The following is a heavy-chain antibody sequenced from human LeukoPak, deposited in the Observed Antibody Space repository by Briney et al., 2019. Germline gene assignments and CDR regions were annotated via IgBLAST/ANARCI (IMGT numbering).Heavy chain of an antibody. Sequence: GGSLRLSCAASGFTFSTYTMSWVRQAPGKGLEWVSAIGGSSGYTYYADSVRGRFAISRDNSKNTLYLQMNSLRADDTAIYYCVKGGRTNSPLDYWGQGTLVTVSS. CDR3: VKGGRTNSPLDY. CDR1: GFTFSTYT. CDR2: IGGSSGYT. V-gene: IGHV3-23*01. J-gene: IGHJ4*02. D-gene: IGHD1-14*01.